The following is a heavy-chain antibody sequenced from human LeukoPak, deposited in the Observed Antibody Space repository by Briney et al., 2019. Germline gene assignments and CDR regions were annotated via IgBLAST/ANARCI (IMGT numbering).Heavy chain of an antibody. V-gene: IGHV4-4*07. D-gene: IGHD3-10*01. Sequence: SETLSLTCSVSGGSISSYYWSWIRQPAGKGLEWIGRIYTSGSTNYNPSLKSRVTMSVDTPKNQFSLKLSSVTAADTAVYYCARDHGSGSFNYYYMDVWGKGTTVTISS. CDR3: ARDHGSGSFNYYYMDV. CDR2: IYTSGST. J-gene: IGHJ6*03. CDR1: GGSISSYY.